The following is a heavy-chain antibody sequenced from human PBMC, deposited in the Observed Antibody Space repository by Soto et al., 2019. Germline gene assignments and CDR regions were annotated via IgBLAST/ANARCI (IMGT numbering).Heavy chain of an antibody. CDR1: GGTFSSYA. Sequence: QVQLVQSGAEVKKPGSSVKVSCKASGGTFSSYAISWVRQAPGQGLEWMGGIIPIFGTANYAQKFQGRVTITADEATSTAYMELSSLRSEDTAVYYCARGRVATLARSYGMDVWGQGTTVTVSS. J-gene: IGHJ6*02. CDR3: ARGRVATLARSYGMDV. CDR2: IIPIFGTA. D-gene: IGHD5-12*01. V-gene: IGHV1-69*01.